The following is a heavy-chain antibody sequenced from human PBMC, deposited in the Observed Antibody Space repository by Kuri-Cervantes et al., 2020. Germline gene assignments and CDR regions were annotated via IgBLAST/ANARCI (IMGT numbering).Heavy chain of an antibody. Sequence: GSLRPSCAVSGGSISSNNWCSWVRLPPGKGLEWIGEMYHSGTTNYNPSLKSRVTISVDTSKNQFSLKLSSVTAADTAVYYCARRPPESAFDYWGQGTLVTVSS. CDR1: GGSISSNNW. V-gene: IGHV4-4*02. CDR2: MYHSGTT. J-gene: IGHJ4*02. CDR3: ARRPPESAFDY.